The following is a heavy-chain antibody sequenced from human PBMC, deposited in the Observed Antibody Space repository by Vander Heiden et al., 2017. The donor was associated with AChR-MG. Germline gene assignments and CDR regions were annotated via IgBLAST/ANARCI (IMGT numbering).Heavy chain of an antibody. CDR1: GFTFSCYW. Sequence: EVQLVESGGGLVQPGGSLRLSCAASGFTFSCYWMSGVRQAPGKGLGWVPNIKQDGSEKYYVDSWKGRFTISRDNAKNSLYLQMNSLRAEDTAVYYCARRLITMVRGVITPLYGMDVWGQGSTVTVSS. CDR3: ARRLITMVRGVITPLYGMDV. D-gene: IGHD3-10*01. V-gene: IGHV3-7*03. J-gene: IGHJ6*02. CDR2: IKQDGSEK.